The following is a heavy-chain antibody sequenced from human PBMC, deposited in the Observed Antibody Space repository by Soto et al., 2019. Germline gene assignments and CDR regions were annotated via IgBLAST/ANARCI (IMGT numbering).Heavy chain of an antibody. V-gene: IGHV4-39*02. CDR3: AREGALLFGGNPDYYDDWAV. Sequence: KASETLSLTCTVSGGSISSGSYYWGWIRQPPGKGLEWIGSIYYSGSTDYNPSLKSRVAISVDTSENQFSLKLSSVTAADTAVYYCAREGALLFGGNPDYYDDWAVWGQGNTGTV. D-gene: IGHD3-10*01. J-gene: IGHJ6*01. CDR1: GGSISSGSYY. CDR2: IYYSGST.